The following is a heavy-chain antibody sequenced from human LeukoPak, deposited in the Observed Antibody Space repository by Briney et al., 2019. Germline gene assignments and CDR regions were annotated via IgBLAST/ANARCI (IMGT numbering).Heavy chain of an antibody. D-gene: IGHD3-10*01. CDR3: ARDARDEYYEGSEYYMDV. J-gene: IGHJ6*03. CDR2: INLSGSSR. CDR1: GYTFTSYY. V-gene: IGHV1-46*01. Sequence: ASVTLCCSAAGYTFTSYYIHWVRQPHAHGIEWMGIINLSGSSRSYAQKFQGRVTMIRDMSTSTVYMDLSSLRSEDTAVYYCARDARDEYYEGSEYYMDVWGKGTTVTVTS.